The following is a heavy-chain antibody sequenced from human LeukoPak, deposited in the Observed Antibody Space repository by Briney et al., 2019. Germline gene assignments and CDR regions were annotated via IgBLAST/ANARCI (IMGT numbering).Heavy chain of an antibody. CDR1: GYTFTGYH. CDR2: INPNSGVT. V-gene: IGHV1-2*06. D-gene: IGHD3-10*01. Sequence: ASVKVSCKASGYTFTGYHVHWVRQAPGQGLEWVGRINPNSGVTNYAQKFQGRVTMTRHTSITIAHMELSRLRSDDTAVYYCARDRSGILGYYYNGMDVWGQGTTVTVSS. CDR3: ARDRSGILGYYYNGMDV. J-gene: IGHJ6*02.